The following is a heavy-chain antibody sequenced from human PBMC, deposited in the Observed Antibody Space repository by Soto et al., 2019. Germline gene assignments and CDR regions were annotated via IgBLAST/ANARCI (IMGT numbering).Heavy chain of an antibody. Sequence: XXTLSLTCTVSGGSISSYYWSWIRQPPGXXXXXXXXXHXXXSTXXKKXXXXXXXIXXXKXXXQLYMKLSSVTAEETAVYYCARRYGGNLDYWGQGTLVNVSS. CDR1: GGSISSYY. CDR2: XHXXXST. J-gene: IGHJ4*02. V-gene: IGHV4-59*08. CDR3: ARRYGGNLDY. D-gene: IGHD4-17*01.